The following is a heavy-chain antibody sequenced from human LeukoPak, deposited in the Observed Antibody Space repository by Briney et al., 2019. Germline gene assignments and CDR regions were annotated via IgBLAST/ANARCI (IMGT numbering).Heavy chain of an antibody. Sequence: PGGSLRLSCAASGFTFSDNAMSSVRQAPGKGLEWVSTISRTTGTTYYADSVKGRFTISRDNSKNTVSLQVNSLRAEDTAVYYCAKGSHFANCGQGTLVTASS. CDR2: ISRTTGTT. CDR1: GFTFSDNA. CDR3: AKGSHFAN. J-gene: IGHJ4*02. V-gene: IGHV3-23*01.